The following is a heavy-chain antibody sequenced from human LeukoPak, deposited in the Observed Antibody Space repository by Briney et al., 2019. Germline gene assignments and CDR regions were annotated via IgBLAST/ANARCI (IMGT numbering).Heavy chain of an antibody. CDR2: ISGDGSSI. CDR3: ARSSNGVYIQ. Sequence: LPGGSLRLSCVASGFTFRNYYMHWVRHVPGKGLVWVSRISGDGSSIFYADSVKGRFTISRDNAKNSLYVQMNSLRADDSAVYYCARSSNGVYIQWGQGTLVTVSS. J-gene: IGHJ4*02. D-gene: IGHD2-8*01. V-gene: IGHV3-74*01. CDR1: GFTFRNYY.